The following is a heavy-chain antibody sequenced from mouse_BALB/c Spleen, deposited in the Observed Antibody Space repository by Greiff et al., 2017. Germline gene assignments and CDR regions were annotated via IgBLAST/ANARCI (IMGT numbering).Heavy chain of an antibody. CDR2: IRNKANGYTT. D-gene: IGHD1-1*01. CDR1: GFTFTDYY. Sequence: EVQLQESGGGLVQPGGSLRLSCATSGFTFTDYYMSWVRQPPGKALEWLGFIRNKANGYTTEYSASVKGRFTISRDNSQSILYLQMNTLRAEDSATYYCARAHYYYGSSPYFDYWGQGTTLTVSS. J-gene: IGHJ2*01. CDR3: ARAHYYYGSSPYFDY. V-gene: IGHV7-3*02.